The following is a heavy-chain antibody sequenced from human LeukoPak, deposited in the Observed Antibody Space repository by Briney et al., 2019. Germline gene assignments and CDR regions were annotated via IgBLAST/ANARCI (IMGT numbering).Heavy chain of an antibody. Sequence: SQTLSLTCTVSGGSISSGGYYWSWIRQPPGKGLEWIGYIYYTGSTSYNPSLKSRVTMSLDTSKNQFSLKLSSVTAADTAVYYCANYDGAPRYWGQGTLVTVSS. CDR3: ANYDGAPRY. CDR1: GGSISSGGYY. CDR2: IYYTGST. J-gene: IGHJ4*02. V-gene: IGHV4-61*08. D-gene: IGHD3-22*01.